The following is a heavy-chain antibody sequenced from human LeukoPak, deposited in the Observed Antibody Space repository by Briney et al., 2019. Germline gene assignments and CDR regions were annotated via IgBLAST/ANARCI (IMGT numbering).Heavy chain of an antibody. CDR3: ATSYGVYYGSVQTPPD. Sequence: GGSLRLSCAASGFTFSSYAMSWVRQAPGKGLEWVSAISGSGGSTYYADSVKGRFTISRDNSKNTLYLQMNSLRAEDTAVYYCATSYGVYYGSVQTPPDWGQGTLVTVSS. D-gene: IGHD3-10*01. J-gene: IGHJ4*02. CDR1: GFTFSSYA. V-gene: IGHV3-23*01. CDR2: ISGSGGST.